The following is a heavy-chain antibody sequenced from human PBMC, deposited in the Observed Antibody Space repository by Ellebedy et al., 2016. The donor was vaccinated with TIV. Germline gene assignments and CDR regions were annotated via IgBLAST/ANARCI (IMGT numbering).Heavy chain of an antibody. CDR3: AKGRFLAV. V-gene: IGHV4-39*01. Sequence: SETLSLTXTVSGDSITSSTYYWGWIRQPPGKGLEWIGEVTHTGGTYYNPSLKSRVTISVDTSKNQFSLKLSSVTAADTAVYYCAKGRFLAVWGKGTTVIVSS. CDR2: VTHTGGT. CDR1: GDSITSSTYY. D-gene: IGHD3-3*01. J-gene: IGHJ6*04.